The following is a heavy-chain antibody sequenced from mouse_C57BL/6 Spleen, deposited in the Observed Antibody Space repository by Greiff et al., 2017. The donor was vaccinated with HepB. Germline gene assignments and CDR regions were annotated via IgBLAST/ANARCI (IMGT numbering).Heavy chain of an antibody. Sequence: VQLQQPGTELVKPGASVKLSCKASGYTFTSYWMHWVKQRPGQGLEWIGNINPSNGGTNYNEKFKSKATLTVDKSSSTAYMQLSSLTSDDSAVYYCARPAGSNWYFDVWGTGTTVTVSS. CDR1: GYTFTSYW. V-gene: IGHV1-53*01. CDR2: INPSNGGT. D-gene: IGHD5-1*01. CDR3: ARPAGSNWYFDV. J-gene: IGHJ1*03.